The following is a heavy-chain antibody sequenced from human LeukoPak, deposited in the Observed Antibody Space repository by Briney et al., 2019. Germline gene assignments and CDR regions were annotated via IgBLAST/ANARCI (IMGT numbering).Heavy chain of an antibody. D-gene: IGHD4-17*01. V-gene: IGHV3-53*01. CDR1: GFTFSSYE. J-gene: IGHJ4*02. Sequence: GGSLRLSCAASGFTFSSYEMNWVRQAPGKGLEWVSFIYADGNTYYADSVKGRFTISRDNSKNTLYLQMNSLRAEDTAVYYCARDSYGDANFDSWGQGTLVTVSS. CDR3: ARDSYGDANFDS. CDR2: IYADGNT.